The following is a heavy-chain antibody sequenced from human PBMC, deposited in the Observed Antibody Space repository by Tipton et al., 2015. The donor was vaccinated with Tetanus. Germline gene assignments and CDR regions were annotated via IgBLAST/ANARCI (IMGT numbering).Heavy chain of an antibody. CDR1: GGSISSSSYY. D-gene: IGHD5-18*01. J-gene: IGHJ4*02. Sequence: LRLSCTVSGGSISSSSYYWGWIRQPPGKGLEWIGSIYYSGSTCYNPSLKSRVTISVDTSKNQFSLKLSSVTAADTAVYYCARGVDTAMVASPFDYWGQGTLVTVSS. CDR2: IYYSGST. CDR3: ARGVDTAMVASPFDY. V-gene: IGHV4-39*01.